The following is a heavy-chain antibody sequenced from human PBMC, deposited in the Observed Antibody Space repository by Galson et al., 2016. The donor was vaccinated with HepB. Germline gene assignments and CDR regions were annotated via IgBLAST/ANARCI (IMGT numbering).Heavy chain of an antibody. CDR3: VKGRMVRGALYGMDV. J-gene: IGHJ6*02. CDR1: GFTFSSYA. CDR2: ISSNGGST. V-gene: IGHV3-64D*06. D-gene: IGHD3-10*01. Sequence: SLRLSCAASGFTFSSYAMHWVRQAPGKGLEYVSAISSNGGSTYYAESVKGRFTIPRDNSKNTLYLQMSSLRAEDTAVYYCVKGRMVRGALYGMDVWGQGTTVTVSS.